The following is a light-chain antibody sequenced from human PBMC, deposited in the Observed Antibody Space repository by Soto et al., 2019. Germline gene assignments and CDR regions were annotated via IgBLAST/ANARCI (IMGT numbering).Light chain of an antibody. J-gene: IGKJ2*01. CDR2: AAS. CDR1: QSISHY. Sequence: DIPMTPSPSSLSASVGDRVTITCRAGQSISHYLNWYQQKPGKAPELLIYAASNLQSGVPSRFSGSGSGTDFTLTISSLQPEDFVTYHCQQSYSTPYTFGQGTKLEIK. CDR3: QQSYSTPYT. V-gene: IGKV1-39*01.